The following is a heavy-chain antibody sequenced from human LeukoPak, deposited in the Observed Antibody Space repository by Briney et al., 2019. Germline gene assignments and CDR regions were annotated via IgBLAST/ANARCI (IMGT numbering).Heavy chain of an antibody. J-gene: IGHJ1*01. D-gene: IGHD6-19*01. CDR1: GFSFSDYA. Sequence: QTGGSLRLSCAASGFSFSDYAMSWVRQAPGKGLEWVSAISGTGDKTYYADSVKGRFTISRDESKSTLYLQMSSLRAEDTAMYYCVKGAWAMAGIPIEYFRNWGQGTLVTVSS. V-gene: IGHV3-23*01. CDR2: ISGTGDKT. CDR3: VKGAWAMAGIPIEYFRN.